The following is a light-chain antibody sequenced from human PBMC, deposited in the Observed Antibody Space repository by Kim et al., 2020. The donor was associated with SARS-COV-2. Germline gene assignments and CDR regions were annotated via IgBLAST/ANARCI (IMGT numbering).Light chain of an antibody. J-gene: IGLJ3*02. CDR3: QAWDSSTAV. Sequence: GSPGKTASITCSGDKLGDKYACWYQQKPGQSPVLVIYQDSKRPSGIPERFSGSNSGNTATLTISGTQAMDEADYYCQAWDSSTAVFGGGTQLTVL. CDR2: QDS. V-gene: IGLV3-1*01. CDR1: KLGDKY.